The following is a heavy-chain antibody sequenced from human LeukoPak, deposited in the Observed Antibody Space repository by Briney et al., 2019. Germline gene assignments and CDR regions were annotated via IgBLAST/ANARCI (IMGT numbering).Heavy chain of an antibody. V-gene: IGHV3-30*01. J-gene: IGHJ4*02. CDR3: ARDSTYYYGSGSSGPHYFDY. D-gene: IGHD3-10*01. Sequence: PGRSLRLSYAASGFTFSSYAMHWVRQAPGKGLEWVAVISYDGGNTYYADSVKGRFTISRDNSKNTLYLQLNSLRAEDTAVYYCARDSTYYYGSGSSGPHYFDYWGQGTLVTVFS. CDR2: ISYDGGNT. CDR1: GFTFSSYA.